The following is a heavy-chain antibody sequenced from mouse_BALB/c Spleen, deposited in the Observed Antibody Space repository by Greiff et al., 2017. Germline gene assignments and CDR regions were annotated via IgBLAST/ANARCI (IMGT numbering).Heavy chain of an antibody. CDR1: GFDFSRYW. J-gene: IGHJ3*01. V-gene: IGHV4-1*02. D-gene: IGHD1-1*01. CDR3: ARPLLLRYSFAY. Sequence: EVKLMESGGGLVQPGGSLKLSCAASGFDFSRYWMSWVRQAPGKGLEWIGEINPDSSTINYTPSLKDKFIISRDNAKNTLYLQMSKVRSEDTALYYCARPLLLRYSFAYWGQGTLVTVSA. CDR2: INPDSSTI.